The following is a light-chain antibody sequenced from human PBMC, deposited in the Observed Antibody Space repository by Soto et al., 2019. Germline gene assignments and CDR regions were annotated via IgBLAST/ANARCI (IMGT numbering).Light chain of an antibody. J-gene: IGKJ3*01. CDR1: ESIDNW. CDR3: QQYGSSPRT. Sequence: DIQMTQPPSTLSASVGDTVTITCRASESIDNWLAWYQQKPGKAPKLLIFAASTLVRGVPSRFSGRGSGTDFTLTISRLEPEDFAVYYCQQYGSSPRTFGPGTKVDI. V-gene: IGKV1-5*01. CDR2: AAS.